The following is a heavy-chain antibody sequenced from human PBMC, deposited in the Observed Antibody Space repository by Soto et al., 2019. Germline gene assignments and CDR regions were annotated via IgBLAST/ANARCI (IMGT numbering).Heavy chain of an antibody. D-gene: IGHD4-17*01. CDR1: GGSFSGYY. V-gene: IGHV4-34*01. CDR3: ARGRGLRGYYYYGMDV. CDR2: INHSGST. J-gene: IGHJ6*02. Sequence: PAETLSLTCAGYGGSFSGYYWGWIRQPPGKGLEWIGEINHSGSTNYNPSLKSRVTISVDTSKNQFSLKLSSVTAADTAVYYCARGRGLRGYYYYGMDVWGQGTTVTVSS.